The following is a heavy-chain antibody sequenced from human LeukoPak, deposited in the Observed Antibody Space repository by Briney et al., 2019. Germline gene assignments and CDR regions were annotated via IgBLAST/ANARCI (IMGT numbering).Heavy chain of an antibody. Sequence: GGSLRLSCAASGFTFSDYYMSWIRQAPGKGLEWVSYVSSSGSTIYYADSVKGRFTISRDNAKNSLYLQMNSLRAEDTAVYYCAREKLAVAGTLDYWGQGTLVTVSS. CDR2: VSSSGSTI. CDR1: GFTFSDYY. J-gene: IGHJ4*02. V-gene: IGHV3-11*04. D-gene: IGHD6-19*01. CDR3: AREKLAVAGTLDY.